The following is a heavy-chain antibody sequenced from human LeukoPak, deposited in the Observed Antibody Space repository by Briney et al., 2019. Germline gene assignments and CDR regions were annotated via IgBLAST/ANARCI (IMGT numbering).Heavy chain of an antibody. J-gene: IGHJ6*03. V-gene: IGHV4-61*10. Sequence: SETLSLTCTVSGGSISSGSYYWSWIRQPAGKGLEWIGRIYSSGSTNYNPSLKSRVTISVDTSKNQFSLKLTSVTAADTAVYYCARTTEGGYTYGYFYYYYMDVWGKGTTVTISS. CDR2: IYSSGST. CDR1: GGSISSGSYY. CDR3: ARTTEGGYTYGYFYYYYMDV. D-gene: IGHD5-18*01.